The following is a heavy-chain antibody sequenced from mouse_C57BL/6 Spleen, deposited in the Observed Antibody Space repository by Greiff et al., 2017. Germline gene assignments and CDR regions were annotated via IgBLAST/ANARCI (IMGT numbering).Heavy chain of an antibody. CDR1: GFSFNTYA. CDR3: VRRGTTVYAMDY. V-gene: IGHV10-1*01. CDR2: IRSKSNNYAT. D-gene: IGHD1-1*01. Sequence: DVMLVESGGGLVQPKGSLKLSCAASGFSFNTYAMNWVRQAPGKGLEWVARIRSKSNNYATYYADSVKDRFTISRDDSESMLYLQMNNLKTEDTAMYYCVRRGTTVYAMDYWGQGTSVTVSS. J-gene: IGHJ4*01.